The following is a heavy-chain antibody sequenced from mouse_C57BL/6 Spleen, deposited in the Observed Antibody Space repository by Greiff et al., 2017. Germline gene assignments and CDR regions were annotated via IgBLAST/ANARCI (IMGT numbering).Heavy chain of an antibody. CDR1: GFTFSDYG. CDR2: ISSGSSTI. CDR3: ARNDWDVRFAY. J-gene: IGHJ3*01. D-gene: IGHD4-1*01. Sequence: EVKLMESGGGLVKPGGSLKLSCAASGFTFSDYGMHWVRQAPEKGLEWVAYISSGSSTIYYADTVKGRFTISRDNAKNTLFLQMTSLRSEDTAMYYCARNDWDVRFAYWGQGTLVTVSA. V-gene: IGHV5-17*01.